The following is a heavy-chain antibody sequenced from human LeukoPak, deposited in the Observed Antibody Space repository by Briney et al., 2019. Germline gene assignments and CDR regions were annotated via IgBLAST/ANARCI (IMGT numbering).Heavy chain of an antibody. CDR1: GGSISSYY. Sequence: TPSETLSLTCTVSGGSISSYYWSWIRQPPGKGLEWIGYIYYSGSTYYYNPSLKSRVTMSVDTSKNQFSLKLSSLTAADTAVYYCARQYYYDGSGPFQHWGQGTLVTVSS. CDR2: IYYSGSTY. V-gene: IGHV4-59*08. CDR3: ARQYYYDGSGPFQH. J-gene: IGHJ1*01. D-gene: IGHD3-22*01.